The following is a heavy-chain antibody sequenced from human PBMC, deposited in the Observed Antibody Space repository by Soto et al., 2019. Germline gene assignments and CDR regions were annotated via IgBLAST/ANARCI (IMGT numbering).Heavy chain of an antibody. J-gene: IGHJ5*02. V-gene: IGHV3-30-3*01. CDR3: ARSTDPTIFGVVIGSGWFDP. CDR1: GFTFSSYA. D-gene: IGHD3-3*01. CDR2: ISYDGSNK. Sequence: ESGGGVVQPGRSLRLSCAASGFTFSSYAMHWVRQAPGKGLEWVAVISYDGSNKYYADSVKGRFTISRDNSKNTLYLQMNSLRAEDTAVYYCARSTDPTIFGVVIGSGWFDPWGQGTLVTVSS.